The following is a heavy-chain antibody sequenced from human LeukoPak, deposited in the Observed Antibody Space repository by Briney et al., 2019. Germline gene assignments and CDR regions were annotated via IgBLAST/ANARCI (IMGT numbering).Heavy chain of an antibody. D-gene: IGHD1-26*01. J-gene: IGHJ4*02. V-gene: IGHV5-10-1*01. CDR3: ARHGGGSYNYFDY. Sequence: GESLKISCQGSGYSFTTYWISWVRQMPGKGLEWMGRIDPSDSYTNYSPSFQGHVTISADNSISTVYLQWSSLKASDTAMYYCARHGGGSYNYFDYWGQGTLVTVSA. CDR2: IDPSDSYT. CDR1: GYSFTTYW.